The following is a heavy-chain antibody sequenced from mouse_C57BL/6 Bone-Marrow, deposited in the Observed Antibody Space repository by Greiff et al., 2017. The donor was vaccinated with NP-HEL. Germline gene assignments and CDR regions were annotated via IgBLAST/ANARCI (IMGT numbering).Heavy chain of an antibody. CDR1: GSTFPSYW. Sequence: QVQLQQPGTELVKPGASVKLSCKASGSTFPSYWLHWVKQRPGQGLEWIGNINPSNGGTNYNEKFKSKATLPVDKSSSTAYMQLSSLTSEDSAVYYCARPDGYYPWFAYWGQGTLVTVSA. V-gene: IGHV1-53*01. CDR3: ARPDGYYPWFAY. CDR2: INPSNGGT. J-gene: IGHJ3*01. D-gene: IGHD2-3*01.